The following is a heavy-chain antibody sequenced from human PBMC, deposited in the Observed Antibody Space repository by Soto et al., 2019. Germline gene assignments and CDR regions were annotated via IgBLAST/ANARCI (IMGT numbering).Heavy chain of an antibody. V-gene: IGHV3-30-3*01. J-gene: IGHJ4*02. CDR1: GFTFSSYA. Sequence: QVQLVESGGGVVQPGRSLRLSCAAYGFTFSSYAMHWVRQAPGKGLEWVAVISYDGSNKYYADSVKGRFTISRDNSKNTLYLQMNSLRAEDTAVYYCARGPFTYYSSSSWVDYWGQGTLVTVSS. CDR3: ARGPFTYYSSSSWVDY. CDR2: ISYDGSNK. D-gene: IGHD6-6*01.